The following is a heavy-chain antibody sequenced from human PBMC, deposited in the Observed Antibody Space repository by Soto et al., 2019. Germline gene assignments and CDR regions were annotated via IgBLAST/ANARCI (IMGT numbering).Heavy chain of an antibody. Sequence: PGGSLRLSCAASGFTFDDYAFHWVRQAPGKGLEWVSGITWNSDAIDYADSVKGRFTISRDNAKNSLYLQMNDLRAEDTALYYCAKDPLFYYVNSGHFDSWGQGTLVTVSS. CDR1: GFTFDDYA. V-gene: IGHV3-9*01. J-gene: IGHJ4*02. D-gene: IGHD3-22*01. CDR3: AKDPLFYYVNSGHFDS. CDR2: ITWNSDAI.